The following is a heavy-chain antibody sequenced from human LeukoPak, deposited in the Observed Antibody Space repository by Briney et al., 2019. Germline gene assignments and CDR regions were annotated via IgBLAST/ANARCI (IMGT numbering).Heavy chain of an antibody. D-gene: IGHD4-17*01. Sequence: GGSLRLSCAASGFTVSSNYMSWVRQAPGKGLEWVSVIYSGGSTYYADSVKGRFTISRHNSKNTLYLQMNSLRAEDTAVYYCAKWDDYGDYFDYFDYWGQGTLVTVSS. V-gene: IGHV3-53*01. CDR3: AKWDDYGDYFDYFDY. CDR2: IYSGGST. CDR1: GFTVSSNY. J-gene: IGHJ4*02.